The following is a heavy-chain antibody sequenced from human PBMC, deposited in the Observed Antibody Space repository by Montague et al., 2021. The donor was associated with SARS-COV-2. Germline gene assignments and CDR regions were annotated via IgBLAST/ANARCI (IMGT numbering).Heavy chain of an antibody. CDR3: ARVTLGGRDGRTRQYDGLDS. Sequence: SETLSLTCTVSGGSISSYFWNWIRQTPGKGLEWMGYVHDIESSIYNPPLQSRITILLDTPKNQFSLRLNAVTAADTAVYYCARVTLGGRDGRTRQYDGLDSWGQGILVTVSS. D-gene: IGHD3-16*01. CDR1: GGSISSYF. CDR2: VHDIESS. J-gene: IGHJ4*02. V-gene: IGHV4-59*01.